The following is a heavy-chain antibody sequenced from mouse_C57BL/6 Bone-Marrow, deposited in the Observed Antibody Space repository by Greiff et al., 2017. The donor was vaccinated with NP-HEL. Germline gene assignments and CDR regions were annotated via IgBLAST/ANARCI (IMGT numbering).Heavy chain of an antibody. D-gene: IGHD1-1*01. V-gene: IGHV1-64*01. CDR3: AKGELRYAMDY. J-gene: IGHJ4*01. CDR1: GYTFTSSW. CDR2: IHPNSGST. Sequence: VQLQQPGAELVKPGASVKLSCKASGYTFTSSWMNWVTQRPGQGLEWLGMIHPNSGSTNYNETFQIQATLTVGQSSSTAYQQLSSLTAENSAVYYGAKGELRYAMDYWGQGTSVTVSS.